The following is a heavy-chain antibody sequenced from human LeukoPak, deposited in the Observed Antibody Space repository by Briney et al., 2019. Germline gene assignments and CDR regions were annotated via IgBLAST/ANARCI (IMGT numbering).Heavy chain of an antibody. Sequence: SETLSLTCAVYGGSFSGYYWSWIRQPPGKGLEWIGEINHSGSTNYNPSLKSRVTISVDTSKNPFSLKLSSVTAADPAVYYCARGSKWGSFEMMNYWGQGTLVNVSS. V-gene: IGHV4-34*01. CDR1: GGSFSGYY. CDR3: ARGSKWGSFEMMNY. CDR2: INHSGST. J-gene: IGHJ4*02. D-gene: IGHD3-16*01.